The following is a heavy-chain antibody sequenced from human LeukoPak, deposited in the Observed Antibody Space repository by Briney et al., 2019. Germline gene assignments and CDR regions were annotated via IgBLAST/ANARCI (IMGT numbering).Heavy chain of an antibody. CDR2: INHSGST. D-gene: IGHD1-14*01. J-gene: IGHJ4*02. V-gene: IGHV4-34*01. CDR3: ARREPYWRKTYYFDY. Sequence: ETLSLTCAVYGGSFSGYYWSWIRQPPGKGLEWIGEINHSGSTNYNPSLKSRVTISVDTSKNQFSLKLSSVTAADTAVYYCARREPYWRKTYYFDYWGQGTLVTVSS. CDR1: GGSFSGYY.